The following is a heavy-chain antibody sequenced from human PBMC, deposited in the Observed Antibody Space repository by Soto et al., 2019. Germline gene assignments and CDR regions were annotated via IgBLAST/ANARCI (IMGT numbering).Heavy chain of an antibody. CDR3: ARPYYYGSSGSGFDY. CDR1: GYTFPGYY. D-gene: IGHD3-22*01. CDR2: INPNSGGT. J-gene: IGHJ4*02. V-gene: IGHV1-2*04. Sequence: GASVKVSCKASGYTFPGYYMHWVRQAPGQGLEWMGWINPNSGGTNYAQKFQGWVTMTRDTSISTAYMELRRLRSDDTAVYYCARPYYYGSSGSGFDYWGQGTLVTVSS.